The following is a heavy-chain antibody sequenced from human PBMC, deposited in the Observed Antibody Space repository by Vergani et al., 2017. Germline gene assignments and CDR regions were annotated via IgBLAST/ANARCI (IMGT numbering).Heavy chain of an antibody. CDR1: GGTFSSYA. CDR3: AXSWCGGDCPRDYYGMDV. Sequence: QVQLVQSGAEVKKPGSSVKVSCKASGGTFSSYAISWVRQAPGQGLEWMGGIIPIFGTANYAQKFQGRVTITADESTSTAYMELSSLRSEDTAVYYCAXSWCGGDCPRDYYGMDVWGQGTTVTVSS. V-gene: IGHV1-69*01. J-gene: IGHJ6*02. CDR2: IIPIFGTA. D-gene: IGHD2-21*02.